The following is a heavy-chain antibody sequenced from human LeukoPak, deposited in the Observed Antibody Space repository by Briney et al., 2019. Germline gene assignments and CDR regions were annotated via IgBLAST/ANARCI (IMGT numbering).Heavy chain of an antibody. CDR3: AREVSGSLDY. J-gene: IGHJ4*02. Sequence: PGGSLRLSCAVSGFTFSGFWMSWSRQAPGKGLEWVASINSDGSEGYYADVVKGRFTISRDNAKNSLYLQINSLRAEDTAVYYCAREVSGSLDYWGQGTLVTVSS. D-gene: IGHD3-22*01. CDR2: INSDGSEG. CDR1: GFTFSGFW. V-gene: IGHV3-7*03.